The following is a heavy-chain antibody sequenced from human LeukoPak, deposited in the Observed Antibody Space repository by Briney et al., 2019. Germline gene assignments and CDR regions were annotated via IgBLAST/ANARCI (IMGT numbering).Heavy chain of an antibody. CDR1: ENRFTNSW. CDR3: ARQGRDSPDAFDI. Sequence: GESLKISCKVSENRFTNSWIGWVRQMPGKGLEWMGIIHPGDSDTRYSPSFEGQVTISADKSIRTAYLQWSSLKASDTAMYYCARQGRDSPDAFDIWGQGTMVTVSS. J-gene: IGHJ3*02. D-gene: IGHD3-10*01. CDR2: IHPGDSDT. V-gene: IGHV5-51*01.